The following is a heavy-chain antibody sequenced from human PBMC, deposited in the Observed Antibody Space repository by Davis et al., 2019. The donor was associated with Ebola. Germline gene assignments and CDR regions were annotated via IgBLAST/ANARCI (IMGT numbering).Heavy chain of an antibody. CDR3: ARDRFFAFDF. J-gene: IGHJ4*02. CDR1: GFVFSDFR. Sequence: GESLKISCAASGFVFSDFRMNWVRQAPGKGLEWITYITKGSDAIHYADSVKGRFTVSRDNAKNSVFLQMSSLRDEDSAVYYCARDRFFAFDFWSQGVHVSVSS. V-gene: IGHV3-48*02. CDR2: ITKGSDAI. D-gene: IGHD3/OR15-3a*01.